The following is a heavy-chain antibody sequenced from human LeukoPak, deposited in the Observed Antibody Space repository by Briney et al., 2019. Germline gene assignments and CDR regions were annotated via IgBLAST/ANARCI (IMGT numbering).Heavy chain of an antibody. Sequence: PGGPRRLPCEPPHLPSRTPWMHWAPQPQGKGLVWVSRISIDGRSISYADSVKGRFTISRDNAKNTLYLQMNSLRAEDTAVYYCERVPATGTAFDDWGQGTLVTVSS. CDR1: HLPSRTPW. J-gene: IGHJ4*02. CDR2: ISIDGRSI. D-gene: IGHD6-13*01. CDR3: ERVPATGTAFDD. V-gene: IGHV3-74*01.